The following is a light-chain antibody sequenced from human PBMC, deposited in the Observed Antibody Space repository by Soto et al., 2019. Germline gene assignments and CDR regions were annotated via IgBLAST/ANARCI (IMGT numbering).Light chain of an antibody. CDR3: QQYGCSPWT. CDR1: QSVSSSY. Sequence: EIVLTQSPGTLSLSPGERVTLSCRASQSVSSSYLAWYQQKPGQAPRLLFYGASSRATGIPDRFSGSGSGTDFILTISRLEPDDFAVYYCQQYGCSPWTFGQGTKVEIK. V-gene: IGKV3-20*01. CDR2: GAS. J-gene: IGKJ1*01.